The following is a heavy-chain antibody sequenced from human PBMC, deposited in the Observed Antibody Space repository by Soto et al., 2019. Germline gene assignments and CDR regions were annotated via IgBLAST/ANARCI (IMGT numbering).Heavy chain of an antibody. CDR3: ARGPGFGELLEYYFDY. CDR2: IYYSGST. J-gene: IGHJ4*02. D-gene: IGHD3-10*01. CDR1: GGSISSGGYY. Sequence: SETLSLTCTVSGGSISSGGYYWSWIRQHPGKGLEWIGYIYYSGSTYYNPSLKSRVTISVDTSRNQFSLKLSSVTAADTAVYYCARGPGFGELLEYYFDYWGQGTLVTVSS. V-gene: IGHV4-31*03.